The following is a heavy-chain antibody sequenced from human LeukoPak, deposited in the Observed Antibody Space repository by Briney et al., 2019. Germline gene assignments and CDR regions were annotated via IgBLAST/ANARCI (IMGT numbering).Heavy chain of an antibody. D-gene: IGHD6-19*01. CDR2: IYSNGDM. CDR1: GFTVSNNF. CDR3: ARVHNSGYGY. J-gene: IGHJ4*02. V-gene: IGHV3-69-1*01. Sequence: PGGSLRLSCAASGFTVSNNFLMWVRQAPGKGLEWVSLIYSNGDMRYAGSVKGRFTISRDNAKNSLYLQMNSLRAEDTAVYYCARVHNSGYGYWGQGTLVTVSS.